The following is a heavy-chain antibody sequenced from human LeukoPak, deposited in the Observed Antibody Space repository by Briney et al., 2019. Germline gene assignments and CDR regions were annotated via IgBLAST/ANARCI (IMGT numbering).Heavy chain of an antibody. J-gene: IGHJ4*02. Sequence: SGTLSLTCTVSGDSISSYYWSWIRQSPEKGLEWIGYIHYTGSTYYNPSLKSRVTMSVDTSKNQFSLKLSSVTAADTAVYYCARGSVDCGGDCYSYYFDYWGQGTLVTVSS. CDR1: GDSISSYY. CDR2: IHYTGST. CDR3: ARGSVDCGGDCYSYYFDY. V-gene: IGHV4-59*12. D-gene: IGHD2-21*02.